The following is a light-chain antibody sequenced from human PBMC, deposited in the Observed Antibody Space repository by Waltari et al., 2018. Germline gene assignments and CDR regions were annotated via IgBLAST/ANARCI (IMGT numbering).Light chain of an antibody. CDR1: HTLSISY. V-gene: IGKV3-20*01. Sequence: VLTQSPGTLSLSPGARATLSCRPSHTLSISYFAWYQHKPGQAPRVRIYAASTRATGIPDRFSGSGSGTDFTLTISRLEPDDFAVYYCQQYGSSFTFGPGTKVDIK. J-gene: IGKJ3*01. CDR3: QQYGSSFT. CDR2: AAS.